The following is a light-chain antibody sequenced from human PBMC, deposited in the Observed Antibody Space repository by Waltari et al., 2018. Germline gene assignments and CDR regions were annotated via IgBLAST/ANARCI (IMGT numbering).Light chain of an antibody. CDR2: AAS. J-gene: IGKJ5*01. Sequence: DIHLTQSPSSLSASVGDRVTITCRASQSISNYLNWCQQKPGKAPKLLIFAASSLQSGVPSRFSGSGSGTDFTLTISSLQPEDFATYYCQQSYSTPITFGQGTRLEIK. CDR1: QSISNY. CDR3: QQSYSTPIT. V-gene: IGKV1-39*01.